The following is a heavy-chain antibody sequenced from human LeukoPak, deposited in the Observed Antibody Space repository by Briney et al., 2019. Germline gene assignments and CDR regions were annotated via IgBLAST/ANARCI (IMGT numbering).Heavy chain of an antibody. CDR3: ARVPYSRDDY. J-gene: IGHJ4*02. CDR2: INHSGST. D-gene: IGHD6-13*01. CDR1: GGSISSYY. V-gene: IGHV4-34*01. Sequence: SETLSLTCTVSGGSISSYYWSWIRQPPGKGLEWIGEINHSGSTNYNPSLKSRVTISVDTSKNQFSLKLSSVTAADTAVYYCARVPYSRDDYWGQGTLVTVSS.